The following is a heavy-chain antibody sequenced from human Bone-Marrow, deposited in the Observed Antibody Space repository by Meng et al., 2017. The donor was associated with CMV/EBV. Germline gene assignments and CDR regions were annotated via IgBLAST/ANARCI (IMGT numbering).Heavy chain of an antibody. V-gene: IGHV1-18*01. J-gene: IGHJ3*02. CDR2: ISAYNGNT. Sequence: ASVKVSCKASGYTFTSYGISWVRQAPGQGLEWMGWISAYNGNTNFAQNLQGRVTMTADTSTSTAYMELRSLRSDDTAVCYCARGDSSAYYTGPYAFDIWGQGTMVTVSS. CDR3: ARGDSSAYYTGPYAFDI. CDR1: GYTFTSYG. D-gene: IGHD3-22*01.